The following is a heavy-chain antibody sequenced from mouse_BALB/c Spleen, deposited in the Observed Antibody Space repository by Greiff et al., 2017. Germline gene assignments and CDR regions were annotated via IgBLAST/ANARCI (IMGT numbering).Heavy chain of an antibody. J-gene: IGHJ2*01. D-gene: IGHD1-1*01. CDR1: GYTFSSYW. CDR2: ILPGSGST. V-gene: IGHV1-9*01. CDR3: ARSITTVVATGDY. Sequence: LMEPGASVKISCKATGYTFSSYWIEWVKQRPGHGLEWIGEILPGSGSTNYNEKFKGKATFTADTSSNTAYMQLSSLTSEDSAVYYCARSITTVVATGDYWGQGTTLTVSS.